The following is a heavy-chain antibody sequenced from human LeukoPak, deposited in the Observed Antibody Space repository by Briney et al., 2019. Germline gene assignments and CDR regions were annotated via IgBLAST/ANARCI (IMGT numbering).Heavy chain of an antibody. D-gene: IGHD3-9*01. V-gene: IGHV5-51*01. Sequence: GESLKISCKGSGYSFTTYWIGWVRQMPGKGLEWMGIIYPGDSDTRYSPSFQGQVTISADKSINTAYLQWSSLKASDTAMYYCARRYYDILTGYYGTLDYWGQGTLVTVSS. J-gene: IGHJ4*02. CDR2: IYPGDSDT. CDR3: ARRYYDILTGYYGTLDY. CDR1: GYSFTTYW.